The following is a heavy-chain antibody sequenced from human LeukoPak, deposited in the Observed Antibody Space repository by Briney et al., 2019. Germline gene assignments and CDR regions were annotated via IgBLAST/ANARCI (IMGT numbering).Heavy chain of an antibody. V-gene: IGHV1-69*04. D-gene: IGHD6-19*01. CDR3: ARSGHSSGWYAEDY. CDR2: IIPILGIA. CDR1: GGTFSSYA. Sequence: ASVKVSCKASGGTFSSYAISWVRQAPGQGLEWMGRIIPILGIANYAQKFQGRVTITADKSTSTAYMELSSLRSEDTAVYYCARSGHSSGWYAEDYWGQGTLVTVSS. J-gene: IGHJ4*02.